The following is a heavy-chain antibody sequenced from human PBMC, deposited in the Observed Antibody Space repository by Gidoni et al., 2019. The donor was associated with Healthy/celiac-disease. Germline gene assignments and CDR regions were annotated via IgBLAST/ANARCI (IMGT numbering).Heavy chain of an antibody. Sequence: EVQLVESGGGLVQPGGSLRLSCAASGFTFSSYAMNWVRQAPGKGLEWVSYISSSGSTIYYADSVKGRFTSSRDNAKNSLYLQMNSLRAEDTAVYYCARVGGAIVDTAMVHFDYWGQGTLVTVSS. CDR1: GFTFSSYA. V-gene: IGHV3-48*03. CDR3: ARVGGAIVDTAMVHFDY. CDR2: ISSSGSTI. J-gene: IGHJ4*02. D-gene: IGHD5-18*01.